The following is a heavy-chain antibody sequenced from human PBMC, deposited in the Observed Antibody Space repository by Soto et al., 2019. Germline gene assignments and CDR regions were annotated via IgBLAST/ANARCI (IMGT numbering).Heavy chain of an antibody. CDR2: INPNSGGT. D-gene: IGHD7-27*01. V-gene: IGHV1-2*04. CDR1: GYTFTGYY. CDR3: ARAGWGWSSYYFDY. J-gene: IGHJ4*02. Sequence: ASVKVSCKASGYTFTGYYMHWVRQAPGQGLEWMGWINPNSGGTNYAQKFQGWVTMTRDTSISTAYMELSRLGSDDTAVYYCARAGWGWSSYYFDYWGQGTLVTVSS.